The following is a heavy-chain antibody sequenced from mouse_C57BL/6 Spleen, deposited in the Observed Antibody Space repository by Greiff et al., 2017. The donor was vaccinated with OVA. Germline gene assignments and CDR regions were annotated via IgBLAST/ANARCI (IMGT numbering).Heavy chain of an antibody. CDR3: ARDPDYYGSSYLFDY. D-gene: IGHD1-1*01. V-gene: IGHV5-4*01. J-gene: IGHJ2*01. CDR1: GFTFSSYA. CDR2: ISDGGSYT. Sequence: EVQLQESGGGLVKPGGSLKLSCAASGFTFSSYAMSWVRQTPEKRLEWVATISDGGSYTYYPDNVKGRFTISRDNAKNNLYLQMSHLKSEDTAMYYCARDPDYYGSSYLFDYWGQGTTLTVSS.